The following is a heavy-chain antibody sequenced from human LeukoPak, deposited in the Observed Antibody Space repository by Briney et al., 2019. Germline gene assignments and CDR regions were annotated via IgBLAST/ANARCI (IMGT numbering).Heavy chain of an antibody. CDR2: IYTSGST. Sequence: SQTLSLXCTVSGGSISSGSYYWSWIRQPAGKGLEWIGRIYTSGSTNYNPSLKSRVTISVDTSKNQFSLKLSSVTAADTAVYYCARSAAGIGLVWFDPWGQGTLVTVSS. D-gene: IGHD6-13*01. CDR3: ARSAAGIGLVWFDP. V-gene: IGHV4-61*02. J-gene: IGHJ5*02. CDR1: GGSISSGSYY.